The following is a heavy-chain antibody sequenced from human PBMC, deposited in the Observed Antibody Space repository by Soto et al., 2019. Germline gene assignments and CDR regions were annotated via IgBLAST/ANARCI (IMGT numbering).Heavy chain of an antibody. J-gene: IGHJ4*02. CDR3: ARAAPRYCRGGSCYSVRDY. CDR2: INHSGST. D-gene: IGHD2-15*01. V-gene: IGHV4-34*01. Sequence: SETLSLTCAVYGGSFSGYYWSWIRQPPGKGLEWIGEINHSGSTNYNPSLKSRVTISVDTSKNQFSLKLSSVTAADTAVYYCARAAPRYCRGGSCYSVRDYWGQGTLVTVSS. CDR1: GGSFSGYY.